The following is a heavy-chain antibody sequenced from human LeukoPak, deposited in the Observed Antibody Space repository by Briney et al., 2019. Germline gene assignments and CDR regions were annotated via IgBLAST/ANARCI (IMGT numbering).Heavy chain of an antibody. J-gene: IGHJ4*02. Sequence: SETLSLTCTVSGGSISSSSYYWGWIRQPPGKGLEWIGSIYYSGSTYYNPSLKSRVTISVDTSKNQFSLKLSSVTAADTAVYYCARCRYYYDSSGYYYEFDYWGQGTLVTVSS. CDR1: GGSISSSSYY. V-gene: IGHV4-39*07. CDR2: IYYSGST. D-gene: IGHD3-22*01. CDR3: ARCRYYYDSSGYYYEFDY.